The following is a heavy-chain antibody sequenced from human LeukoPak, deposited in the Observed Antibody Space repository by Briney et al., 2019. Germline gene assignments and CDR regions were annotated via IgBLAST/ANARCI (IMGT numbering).Heavy chain of an antibody. CDR1: GYTFTSYY. V-gene: IGHV1-46*01. D-gene: IGHD1-26*01. CDR3: AKDGGSFNSDG. Sequence: ASVTDTCKASGYTFTSYYMHWVRPAPGHGLEWMGIISPSGDSTTYAQKFQGRVTMTRDSSTSTVHMDLSSLRSEDTAVYYCAKDGGSFNSDGWDRGSLLTVSS. J-gene: IGHJ4*02. CDR2: ISPSGDST.